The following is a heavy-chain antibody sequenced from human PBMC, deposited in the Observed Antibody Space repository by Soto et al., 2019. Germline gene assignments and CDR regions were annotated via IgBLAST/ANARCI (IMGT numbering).Heavy chain of an antibody. V-gene: IGHV1-18*01. J-gene: IGHJ5*02. CDR2: IATYNSNN. CDR3: ARVLRGVVNWFDP. Sequence: HLVQSGPEVKQPGASVTVSCKTSGDTFTNFGLSWVRQAPGHGLEWMGCIATYNSNNNYAQKFQARLTLTTDTSTSTAYMELKSLGYDDTAVYYCARVLRGVVNWFDPWGQGTLVTVS. CDR1: GDTFTNFG. D-gene: IGHD3-10*01.